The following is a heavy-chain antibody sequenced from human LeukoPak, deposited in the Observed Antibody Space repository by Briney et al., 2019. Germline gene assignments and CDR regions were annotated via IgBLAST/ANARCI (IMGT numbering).Heavy chain of an antibody. Sequence: GGSLRLSCAASGFTFSSYSMHWVRQAPGKGLEWVSSISSSSSYIYYADSLKGRFTISRDNAKNSLYLQMNSLRAEDTAVYYCARGRQNSGSYSDAFDIWGQGTVVTVSS. CDR1: GFTFSSYS. CDR2: ISSSSSYI. V-gene: IGHV3-21*01. D-gene: IGHD1-26*01. J-gene: IGHJ3*02. CDR3: ARGRQNSGSYSDAFDI.